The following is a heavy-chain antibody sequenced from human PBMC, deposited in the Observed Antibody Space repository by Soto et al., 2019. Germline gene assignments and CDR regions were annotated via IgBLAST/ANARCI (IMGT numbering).Heavy chain of an antibody. CDR2: MYYSGST. CDR1: GGSISSSNSH. CDR3: ARHVGNSPPGS. Sequence: QLQLQESGPGLVKPSETLSLTCTVSGGSISSSNSHWGWIRQPPGKGLEWLGSMYYSGSTYYNPSLKIRVPISVDTSKNQVSLKLTSVTAADTAAYQCARHVGNSPPGSWGQGTLVTFSS. V-gene: IGHV4-39*01. J-gene: IGHJ4*02. D-gene: IGHD1-26*01.